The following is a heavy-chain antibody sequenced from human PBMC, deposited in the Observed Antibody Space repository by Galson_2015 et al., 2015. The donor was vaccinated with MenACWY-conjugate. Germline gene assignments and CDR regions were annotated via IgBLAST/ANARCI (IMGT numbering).Heavy chain of an antibody. CDR3: VSVVQLWYYFDY. J-gene: IGHJ4*02. CDR1: GGTFSTYG. Sequence: SVKVSCKASGGTFSTYGIVWVRQAPGQGLEWMGRIIPILDKTNYAQTFQDRVTITADKSTSTAYMELSSLRSEDTAVYYCVSVVQLWYYFDYWGQGTLVTVSS. V-gene: IGHV1-69*04. D-gene: IGHD5-18*01. CDR2: IIPILDKT.